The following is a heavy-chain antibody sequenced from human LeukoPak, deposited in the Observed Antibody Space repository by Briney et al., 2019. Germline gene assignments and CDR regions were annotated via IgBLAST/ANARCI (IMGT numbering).Heavy chain of an antibody. CDR1: GGSVSDYY. CDR3: ARGGGYDILTGYYDFDY. Sequence: KASETPSLTCTVSGGSVSDYYWSWIRQSPGKGLEWIGYIYYTGSTSYNPSLRSRVTMSADTSKNQFSLKLSSVTAADTAVYYCARGGGYDILTGYYDFDYWGQGTLVTVSS. J-gene: IGHJ4*02. D-gene: IGHD3-9*01. CDR2: IYYTGST. V-gene: IGHV4-59*02.